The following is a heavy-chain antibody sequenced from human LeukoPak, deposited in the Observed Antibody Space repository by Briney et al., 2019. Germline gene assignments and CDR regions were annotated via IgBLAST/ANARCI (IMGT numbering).Heavy chain of an antibody. D-gene: IGHD3-10*02. CDR3: ARDNTNVHTTQNLDY. V-gene: IGHV3-21*01. Sequence: PGGSLRLSCAASGFYFSSYSMTWVRQAPGKGLEWVSSISSSSSYIYYADSVKGRFTISRDNAKNSLFLQMNSLRDEDTAVYYCARDNTNVHTTQNLDYWGQGPLVTVSS. J-gene: IGHJ4*02. CDR2: ISSSSSYI. CDR1: GFYFSSYS.